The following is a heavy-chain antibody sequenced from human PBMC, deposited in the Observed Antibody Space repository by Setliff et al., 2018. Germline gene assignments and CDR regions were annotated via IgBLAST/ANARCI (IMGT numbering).Heavy chain of an antibody. D-gene: IGHD3-22*01. V-gene: IGHV1-18*01. J-gene: IGHJ4*02. CDR3: ARINFYVSSGFYYASDY. CDR1: GYSFTSFG. Sequence: RASVKVSCKASGYSFTSFGITWVRQAPGQGLEWMGWVSTYNGDTNYAQKFRGRVTMTTDISTSTVYMELKDLTSDDTALYYCARINFYVSSGFYYASDYWGQGTLVTVSS. CDR2: VSTYNGDT.